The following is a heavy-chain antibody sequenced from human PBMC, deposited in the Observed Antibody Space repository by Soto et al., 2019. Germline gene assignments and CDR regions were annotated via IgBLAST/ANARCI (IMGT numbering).Heavy chain of an antibody. CDR3: ARVHSTYYDFWSGPYYYYGMDV. D-gene: IGHD3-3*01. CDR2: MNPNSGNT. Sequence: ASVKVSCKASGYTFTSYDINWVRQATGQGLEWMGWMNPNSGNTGYAQKFQGRVTMTRNTSISTAYMELSSLRSEDTAVYYCARVHSTYYDFWSGPYYYYGMDVWGQGTTVTVSS. CDR1: GYTFTSYD. V-gene: IGHV1-8*01. J-gene: IGHJ6*02.